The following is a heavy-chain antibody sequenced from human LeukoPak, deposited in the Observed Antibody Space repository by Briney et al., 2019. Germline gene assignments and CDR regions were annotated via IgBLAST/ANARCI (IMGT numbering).Heavy chain of an antibody. CDR2: ISSSSSYI. CDR3: ARGRVTMVRGATHYYYYGMDV. V-gene: IGHV3-21*01. Sequence: AGGSLRLSCAASGFTFCIYRMNWVPQAPGKGREWVSSISSSSSYIYYADSVKGRFTISRDNAKNSLYLQVNSLRAEDTAVYYCARGRVTMVRGATHYYYYGMDVWGQGTTVTVSS. J-gene: IGHJ6*02. D-gene: IGHD3-10*01. CDR1: GFTFCIYR.